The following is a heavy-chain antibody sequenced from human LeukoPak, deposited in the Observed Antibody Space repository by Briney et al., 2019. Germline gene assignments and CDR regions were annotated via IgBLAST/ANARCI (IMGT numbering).Heavy chain of an antibody. J-gene: IGHJ6*04. V-gene: IGHV4-34*01. CDR1: GGSISSYS. CDR3: ARLGDYGPSVV. CDR2: INHSGST. Sequence: SETLSLTCTVSGGSISSYSWSWIRQPPGKGLEWIGEINHSGSTNYNPSLKSRVTISVDTSKNQFSLKLSSVTAADTAVYYCARLGDYGPSVVWGKGTTVTVSS. D-gene: IGHD4-17*01.